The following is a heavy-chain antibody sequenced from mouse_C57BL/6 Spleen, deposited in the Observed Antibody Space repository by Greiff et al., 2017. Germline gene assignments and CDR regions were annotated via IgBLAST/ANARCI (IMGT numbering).Heavy chain of an antibody. CDR1: GYTFTSYW. J-gene: IGHJ3*01. V-gene: IGHV1-61*01. CDR3: ARLSDWDLFSY. D-gene: IGHD4-1*01. Sequence: QVQLKQPGAELVRPGSSVKLSCKASGYTFTSYWMDWVKQMPGQGLAWIGNFYPSVSETHYDQEFMYKATLTVDKSSSTAYMQLSSMTSEDSAGYYCARLSDWDLFSYWGQGTLVTVSA. CDR2: FYPSVSET.